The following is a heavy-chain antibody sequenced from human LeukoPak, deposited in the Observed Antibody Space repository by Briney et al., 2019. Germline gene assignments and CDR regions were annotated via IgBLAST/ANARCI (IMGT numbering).Heavy chain of an antibody. J-gene: IGHJ3*02. CDR1: GFSFSSYG. D-gene: IGHD4-17*01. CDR3: VRPNGDYARGGLEI. CDR2: IWYDGNSQ. Sequence: GGSLRLSCAASGFSFSSYGIHWVRQAPGKGLDWVAVIWYDGNSQYYAGSVKGRFTISRDNSKNTVYLQMNSLTAEDTAIYYCVRPNGDYARGGLEIWGQGTVVTVSS. V-gene: IGHV3-33*08.